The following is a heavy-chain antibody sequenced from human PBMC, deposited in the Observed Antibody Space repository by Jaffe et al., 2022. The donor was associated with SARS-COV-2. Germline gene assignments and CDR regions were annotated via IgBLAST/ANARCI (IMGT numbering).Heavy chain of an antibody. CDR3: AKCSSYSYGDFDY. CDR1: GFTFDDYA. Sequence: EVQVVESGGALVQPGRSLRLSCAASGFTFDDYAMHWVRQAPGKGLEWVSGISWNSGSIGYADSVKGRFTISRDNAKNSLHLQMDNLRAEDTALYYCAKCSSYSYGDFDYWGQGTLVTVSS. V-gene: IGHV3-9*01. D-gene: IGHD5-18*01. J-gene: IGHJ4*02. CDR2: ISWNSGSI.